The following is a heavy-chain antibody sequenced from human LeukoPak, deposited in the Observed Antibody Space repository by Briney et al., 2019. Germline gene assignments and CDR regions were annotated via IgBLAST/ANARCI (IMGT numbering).Heavy chain of an antibody. CDR3: ARAREEVRGVIILDY. V-gene: IGHV4-59*01. J-gene: IGHJ4*02. Sequence: SETLSLTCTVSGGSINSYYWSWIRQPPGKGLEWIGYIYYSGSTNYNPSLKSRVTISVDTSKNQFSLKLSSVTAADTAVYYCARAREEVRGVIILDYWGQGTLVTVSS. D-gene: IGHD3-10*01. CDR2: IYYSGST. CDR1: GGSINSYY.